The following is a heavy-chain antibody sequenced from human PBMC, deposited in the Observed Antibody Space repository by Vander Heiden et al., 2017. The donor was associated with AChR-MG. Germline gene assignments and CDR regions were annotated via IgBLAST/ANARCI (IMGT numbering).Heavy chain of an antibody. CDR1: GFPLSTYA. J-gene: IGHJ4*02. V-gene: IGHV3-23*01. CDR2: IRSDGSST. Sequence: EVQLLDSGGGLVQPGGSLRLPCEASGFPLSTYAMTWLPKAPGKGLEWGSSIRSDGSSTFYAGSVKGRFTIYRDNSKNTLFMQMDRLRAEDTAVYYCARDWPRTWQSYWGQGILVTVSS. CDR3: ARDWPRTWQSY.